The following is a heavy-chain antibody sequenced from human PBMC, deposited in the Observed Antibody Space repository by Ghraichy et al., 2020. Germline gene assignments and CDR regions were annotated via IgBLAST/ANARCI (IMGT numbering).Heavy chain of an antibody. J-gene: IGHJ4*02. CDR2: MNRTGSEK. Sequence: GGSLRLSCAASGFTFSNYWMSWVRQAPGKGLEWVANMNRTGSEKFYVDSLKGRFTISRENAKNSLYLEMNSLRAEDTTIYYCARDTWGYFDHWGQGTLVTVSS. CDR3: ARDTWGYFDH. CDR1: GFTFSNYW. D-gene: IGHD3-16*01. V-gene: IGHV3-7*01.